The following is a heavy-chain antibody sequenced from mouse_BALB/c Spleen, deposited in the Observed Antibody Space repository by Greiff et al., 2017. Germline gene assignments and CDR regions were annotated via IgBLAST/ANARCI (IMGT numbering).Heavy chain of an antibody. Sequence: EVKVVESGGGLVKPGGSLKLSCAASGFTFSSYSMSWVRQTPEKRLEWVASISSGGSTYYPDSVKGRFTISRDNPKNTLFLQMTSLRSEDTAMYYCARSLFYYGSSSYYLDYWGQGTTLTVSS. J-gene: IGHJ2*01. CDR2: ISSGGST. CDR1: GFTFSSYS. V-gene: IGHV5-6-5*01. CDR3: ARSLFYYGSSSYYLDY. D-gene: IGHD1-1*01.